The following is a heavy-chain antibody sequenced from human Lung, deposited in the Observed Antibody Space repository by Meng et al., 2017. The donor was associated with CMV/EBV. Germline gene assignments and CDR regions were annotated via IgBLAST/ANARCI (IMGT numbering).Heavy chain of an antibody. CDR3: ASFDHIPRRNYFDY. J-gene: IGHJ4*02. CDR1: GGSMSSVNYY. CDR2: IHHSGSA. V-gene: IGHV4-30-4*01. Sequence: QAHLHESGPGLLDPSQTPSLTCTVSGGSMSSVNYYWSWIRQPPGKGLEWIGYIHHSGSAYYNPSLKSRVSISVDTSKNQFSLNLNSMTAADTAVYYCASFDHIPRRNYFDYWGQGTLVTVSS. D-gene: IGHD2-21*01.